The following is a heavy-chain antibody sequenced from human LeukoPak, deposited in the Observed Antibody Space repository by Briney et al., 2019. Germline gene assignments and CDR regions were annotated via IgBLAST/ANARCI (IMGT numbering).Heavy chain of an antibody. CDR2: ISWNSGSI. CDR1: GFTFDDYA. D-gene: IGHD2-2*01. V-gene: IGHV3-9*01. Sequence: GGSLRLSCAASGFTFDDYAMHWVRQAPGKGLEWVSGISWNSGSIGYADSVKGRFTISRDNAKNSLYLQMNSLRAEDTALYYCARVGRGYCSSTSCSYYYYYYMDVWGKGTTVTVSS. CDR3: ARVGRGYCSSTSCSYYYYYYMDV. J-gene: IGHJ6*03.